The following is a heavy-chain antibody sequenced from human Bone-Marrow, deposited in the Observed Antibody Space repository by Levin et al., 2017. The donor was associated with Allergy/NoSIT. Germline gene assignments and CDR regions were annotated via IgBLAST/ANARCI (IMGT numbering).Heavy chain of an antibody. CDR3: AKDLTIFGVVIAYAFDI. CDR2: ISYDGSNK. D-gene: IGHD3-3*01. Sequence: GGSLRLSCAASGFTFSSYGMHWVRQAPGKGLEWVAVISYDGSNKYYADSVKGRFTISRDNSKNTLYLQMNSLRAEDTAVYYCAKDLTIFGVVIAYAFDIWGQGTMVTVSS. J-gene: IGHJ3*02. CDR1: GFTFSSYG. V-gene: IGHV3-30*18.